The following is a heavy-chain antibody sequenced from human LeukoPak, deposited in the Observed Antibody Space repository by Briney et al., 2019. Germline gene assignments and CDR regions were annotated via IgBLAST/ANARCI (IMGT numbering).Heavy chain of an antibody. D-gene: IGHD3-22*01. CDR2: INPSGGST. Sequence: ASVKVSCKASGYTFTSYYMHWVRQAPGQGLEWMGIINPSGGSTSYAQKFQGRVTMNRDMSTSTVYMELSSLRSEDTAVYYCAREVNYYDSSGYSTAAFDIWGQGTMVTVSS. V-gene: IGHV1-46*01. J-gene: IGHJ3*02. CDR1: GYTFTSYY. CDR3: AREVNYYDSSGYSTAAFDI.